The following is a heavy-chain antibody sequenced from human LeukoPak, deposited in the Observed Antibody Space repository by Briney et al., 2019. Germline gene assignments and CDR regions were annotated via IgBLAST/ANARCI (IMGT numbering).Heavy chain of an antibody. CDR3: AKGDCSTSCPILFDY. CDR1: GFTFSSYA. CDR2: ISGSGGST. Sequence: GGSLRLSCAASGFTFSSYAMSWVRQAPGKGLEWVSAISGSGGSTYYADSVKGRFTISRDNSKNTLYLQMNSLRAEDTAVYYCAKGDCSTSCPILFDYWGQGTLVTVSS. J-gene: IGHJ4*02. D-gene: IGHD2-2*01. V-gene: IGHV3-23*01.